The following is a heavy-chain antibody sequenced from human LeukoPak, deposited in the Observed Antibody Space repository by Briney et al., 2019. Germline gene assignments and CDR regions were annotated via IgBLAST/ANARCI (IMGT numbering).Heavy chain of an antibody. CDR3: ARSIVVVPAAILVPPEALFDP. CDR2: IYYSGST. V-gene: IGHV4-31*03. CDR1: GGSISSGGYY. D-gene: IGHD2-2*01. Sequence: PSETLSLTCTVSGGSISSGGYYWSWTRQHPGKGLEWIGYIYYSGSTYYNPSLKSRVIISVDTSKNQFSLKLSSVTAADTAVYYCARSIVVVPAAILVPPEALFDPWGQGTLVTVSS. J-gene: IGHJ5*02.